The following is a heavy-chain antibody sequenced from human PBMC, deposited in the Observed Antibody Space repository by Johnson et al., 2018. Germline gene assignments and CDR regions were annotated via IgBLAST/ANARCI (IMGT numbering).Heavy chain of an antibody. CDR3: AREISGDNSAQYFQH. V-gene: IGHV3-33*01. CDR2: IWDDGSKK. D-gene: IGHD1-26*01. Sequence: VQLLESGGGVVQPGRSLRLSCAASGFTFSSYGMHWVRQAPGKGLEWVAVIWDDGSKKYYADSVKGRFTISRDNSKNTLYLQMNSLRAEDTAVYYCAREISGDNSAQYFQHWGEGTLVTVSS. CDR1: GFTFSSYG. J-gene: IGHJ1*01.